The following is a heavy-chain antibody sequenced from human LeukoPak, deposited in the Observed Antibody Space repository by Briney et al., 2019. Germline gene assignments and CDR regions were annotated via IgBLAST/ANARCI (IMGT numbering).Heavy chain of an antibody. J-gene: IGHJ3*02. D-gene: IGHD3-10*01. CDR3: ARDLSGLSHDAFDI. CDR2: IQQDGSEK. V-gene: IGHV3-7*01. CDR1: GFTFSNYW. Sequence: GGSLRLSCAASGFTFSNYWMTWVRQAPGKGLEWVANIQQDGSEKYYVDSVKGRFSISRDNAKNSLYLQMNSLRAEDTAVYYCARDLSGLSHDAFDIWGQGTMVTVSS.